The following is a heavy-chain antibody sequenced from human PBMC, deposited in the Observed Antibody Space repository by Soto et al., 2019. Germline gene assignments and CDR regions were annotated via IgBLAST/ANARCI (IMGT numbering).Heavy chain of an antibody. V-gene: IGHV3-23*01. CDR3: AKDRKHYYDSSGNY. CDR2: ISGSGGST. D-gene: IGHD3-22*01. Sequence: RGSLRLSCAASGSTFSSYAMSWVRQAPGKGLEWAPAISGSGGSTYYADSVKGRFTTSRDNFKNTLYLQMNSLRAEDTAVYFCAKDRKHYYDSSGNYWGQGTLVTVSS. CDR1: GSTFSSYA. J-gene: IGHJ4*02.